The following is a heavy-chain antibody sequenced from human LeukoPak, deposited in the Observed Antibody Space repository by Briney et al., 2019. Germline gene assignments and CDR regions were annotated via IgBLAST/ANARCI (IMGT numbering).Heavy chain of an antibody. CDR1: GGSISSSSYY. V-gene: IGHV4-39*01. CDR3: ARQGPNLTVIVPTAVEY. Sequence: PSETLSLTCTVSGGSISSSSYYWGWIRQPPGKGLEWIGNIYYSGSTYYNPSLKSRVTISVDTSKNQFSLKLSSVTAADTAVYYCARQGPNLTVIVPTAVEYWGQGTLVTVSS. D-gene: IGHD2-2*01. J-gene: IGHJ4*02. CDR2: IYYSGST.